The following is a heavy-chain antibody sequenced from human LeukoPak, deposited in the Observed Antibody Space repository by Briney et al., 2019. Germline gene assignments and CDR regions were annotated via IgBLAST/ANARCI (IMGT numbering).Heavy chain of an antibody. CDR3: ARPPTVVTPAGFDY. CDR2: INTDGSRT. D-gene: IGHD4-23*01. Sequence: PGGSLRLFCAASGFTFSSYWMHWVRQAPGKGLVWVSRINTDGSRTSYADSVKGRFTISRDSAKNTLYLQMNSLRADDTAVYYCARPPTVVTPAGFDYWGQGTLVTVSS. CDR1: GFTFSSYW. V-gene: IGHV3-74*01. J-gene: IGHJ4*02.